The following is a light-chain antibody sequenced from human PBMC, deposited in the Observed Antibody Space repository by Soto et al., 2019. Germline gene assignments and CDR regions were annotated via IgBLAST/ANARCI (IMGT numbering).Light chain of an antibody. V-gene: IGKV3-20*01. J-gene: IGKJ1*01. CDR1: QSVGRNY. CDR3: QQYGSSPPT. CDR2: GAS. Sequence: EIVLTQSPGTLTLSPGERATLSCRASQSVGRNYLAWYRRKPAQAPRLLIYGASTRATDIPRRFSGSGSGTDFTLTITRLEPEDFAVYYCQQYGSSPPTFGSGTRVEIK.